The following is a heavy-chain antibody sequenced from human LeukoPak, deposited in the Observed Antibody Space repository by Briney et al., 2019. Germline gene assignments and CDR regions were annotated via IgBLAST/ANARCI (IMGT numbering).Heavy chain of an antibody. J-gene: IGHJ4*02. CDR2: ISYDGSNK. D-gene: IGHD4-23*01. CDR3: ATGKVDY. V-gene: IGHV3-30*03. CDR1: GFTFSSYG. Sequence: GGSLRLSCAASGFTFSSYGMHWVRQAPSKGLEWVAVISYDGSNKYYADSVKGRFTISRDNSKNTLYLQVNSLRAEDTAVYYCATGKVDYWGQGTLVTVSS.